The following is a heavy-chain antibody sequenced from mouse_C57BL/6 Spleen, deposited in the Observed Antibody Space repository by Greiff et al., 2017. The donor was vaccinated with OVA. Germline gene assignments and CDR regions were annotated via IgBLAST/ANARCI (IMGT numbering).Heavy chain of an antibody. D-gene: IGHD4-1*02. CDR1: GYTFTDYY. CDR2: IGPGSGST. CDR3: GRSTVPYYFDY. Sequence: VQLQQSGAELVKPGASVKISCKASGYTFTDYYINWVKQRPGQGLAWIGKIGPGSGSTYYNEKFKGKAPLTADKSSSTAYMQLSSLTSEDSAVYVCGRSTVPYYFDYWGQGTTLTVSS. J-gene: IGHJ2*01. V-gene: IGHV1-77*01.